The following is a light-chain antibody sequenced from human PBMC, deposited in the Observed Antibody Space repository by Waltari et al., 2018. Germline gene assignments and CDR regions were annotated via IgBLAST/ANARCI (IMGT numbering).Light chain of an antibody. V-gene: IGKV1-17*01. CDR1: QDISNF. Sequence: DIQMTQSPSSLSASVGDRVTITCRASQDISNFLSWYQQKPGKAPKRLISVASSLESGVPSRFRGSGSGTEFTLTITSLQPEDFAAYFCLQYESEPLTFGPGTKLDIK. CDR2: VAS. CDR3: LQYESEPLT. J-gene: IGKJ3*01.